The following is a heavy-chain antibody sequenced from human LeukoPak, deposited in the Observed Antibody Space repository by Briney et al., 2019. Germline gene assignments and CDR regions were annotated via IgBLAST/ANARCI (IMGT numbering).Heavy chain of an antibody. CDR2: IYYSGST. J-gene: IGHJ6*02. D-gene: IGHD1-7*01. V-gene: IGHV4-59*01. Sequence: PSETLSLTCTVSGGSISSYYWSWIRQPPGKGLEWIGYIYYSGSTNYNPSHKSRVTISVDTSKNQFSLKLSSVTAADTAVYYCARDNWNYGSSMDVWGQGTTVTVSS. CDR1: GGSISSYY. CDR3: ARDNWNYGSSMDV.